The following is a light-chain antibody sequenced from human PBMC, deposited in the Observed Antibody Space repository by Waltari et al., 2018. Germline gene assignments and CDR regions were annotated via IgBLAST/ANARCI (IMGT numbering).Light chain of an antibody. J-gene: IGKJ2*01. Sequence: EIVVTQSPDTLSLSPGERATLSCRASQSISGTYLAWYQQKPGQAPRLLTYGESSRATGIPDRVRGSGSATDFTLTISRLEPEDFAFYYCQQYGGSPPYTFGQGTKLEIK. CDR2: GES. CDR3: QQYGGSPPYT. V-gene: IGKV3-20*01. CDR1: QSISGTY.